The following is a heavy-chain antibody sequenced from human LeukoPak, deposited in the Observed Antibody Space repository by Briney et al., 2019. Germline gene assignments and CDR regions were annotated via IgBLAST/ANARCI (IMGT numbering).Heavy chain of an antibody. V-gene: IGHV5-51*01. Sequence: GESLKISCKGSGYSFTSYWIGWVRQMAGKGLEWMGIIYPGDSDTRYSPSFQGQVTISADKSTSTAYLQWSSLKASDIAMYYCARQNLDTAMVTIDYWGQGTLVTVSS. D-gene: IGHD5-18*01. J-gene: IGHJ4*02. CDR1: GYSFTSYW. CDR2: IYPGDSDT. CDR3: ARQNLDTAMVTIDY.